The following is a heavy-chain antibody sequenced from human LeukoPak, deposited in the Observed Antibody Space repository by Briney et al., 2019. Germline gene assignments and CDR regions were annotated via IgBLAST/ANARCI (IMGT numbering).Heavy chain of an antibody. D-gene: IGHD3-10*01. J-gene: IGHJ4*02. CDR2: IRYDGSDK. Sequence: GGSLRLSCAASGFTFKNYGMHWVRQAPGKGLEWVAFIRYDGSDKYYADSVKGRFTISRDNSKNTLYLQMNSLRAEDTAVYYCARDQGGITRYWGQGTLVTVSS. CDR1: GFTFKNYG. CDR3: ARDQGGITRY. V-gene: IGHV3-30*02.